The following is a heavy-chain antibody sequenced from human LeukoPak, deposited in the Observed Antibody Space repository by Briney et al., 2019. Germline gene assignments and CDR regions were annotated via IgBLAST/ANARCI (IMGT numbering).Heavy chain of an antibody. CDR1: GYSFTSYW. CDR3: ARLGYSSSSYLDY. CDR2: IYPGDSDT. Sequence: GESLKISCKGPGYSFTSYWIGWVRQMPGKCLEWMGIIYPGDSDTRYSPSFQGQVTISADKSISTAYLQWSSLKASDTAMYYYARLGYSSSSYLDYWGQGTLVTVSS. D-gene: IGHD6-6*01. J-gene: IGHJ4*02. V-gene: IGHV5-51*01.